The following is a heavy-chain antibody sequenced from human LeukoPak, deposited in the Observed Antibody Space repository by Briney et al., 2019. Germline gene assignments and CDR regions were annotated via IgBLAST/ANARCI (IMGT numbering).Heavy chain of an antibody. CDR3: AKGGFAIFGVVTRLHY. J-gene: IGHJ4*02. D-gene: IGHD3-3*02. CDR2: ISGSGGST. Sequence: PGGSLRLSCAASGFTFSSYAMSRVRQAPGKGLEWVSAISGSGGSTYYAHSVRGRFTISRDNSKNTLYLQMHSLRAEDTAVYYCAKGGFAIFGVVTRLHYWGQGTLVTVSS. CDR1: GFTFSSYA. V-gene: IGHV3-23*01.